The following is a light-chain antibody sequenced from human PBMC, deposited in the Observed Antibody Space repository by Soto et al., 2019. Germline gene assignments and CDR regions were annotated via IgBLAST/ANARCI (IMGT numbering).Light chain of an antibody. J-gene: IGLJ1*01. CDR2: EVY. Sequence: QSALTQPPSASGSPGQSVTISCTGTSSDVCGYNYVSWYQHHPGKAPKLIIYEVYKRPSGVPDRFSGSKSGNTAALTVSGLQAEDEAEYYCSSYVGTNRYVFGTGTKLTVL. CDR3: SSYVGTNRYV. CDR1: SSDVCGYNY. V-gene: IGLV2-8*01.